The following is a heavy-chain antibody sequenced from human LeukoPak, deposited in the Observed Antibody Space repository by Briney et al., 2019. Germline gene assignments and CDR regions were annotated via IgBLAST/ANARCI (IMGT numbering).Heavy chain of an antibody. V-gene: IGHV4-39*01. CDR1: GGSISSSSYY. CDR2: IYYSGST. CDR3: ARRQPDYYDNSGYSD. D-gene: IGHD3-22*01. Sequence: SETLSLTCTVSGGSISSSSYYWGWIRQPPGKGLEWIGSIYYSGSTYYNPSLKSRVTISVDTSKNQFSLKLSSVTAADTAVYYCARRQPDYYDNSGYSDWGQGTLVTVSS. J-gene: IGHJ4*02.